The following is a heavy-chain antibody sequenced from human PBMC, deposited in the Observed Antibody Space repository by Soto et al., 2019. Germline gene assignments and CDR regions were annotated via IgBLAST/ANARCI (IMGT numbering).Heavy chain of an antibody. D-gene: IGHD2-21*01. V-gene: IGHV1-3*01. J-gene: IGHJ4*02. CDR2: INVGNGNT. CDR3: VRDMQLWRLAS. CDR1: GYSFSGDN. Sequence: SVNGSCKTPGYSFSGDNVDWVRQAPGQRLEWMGWINVGNGNTRYSQKFQGRFTISRDNAKNTLYLHMNSLRAEDTAVYYCVRDMQLWRLASWGQGTLVTVSS.